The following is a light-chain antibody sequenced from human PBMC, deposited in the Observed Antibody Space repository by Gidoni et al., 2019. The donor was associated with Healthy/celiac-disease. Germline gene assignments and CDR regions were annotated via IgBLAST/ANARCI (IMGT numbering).Light chain of an antibody. CDR1: QSLLHSNGYNY. Sequence: DIAMTQSPLSLPVTPGEPGSISCRSSQSLLHSNGYNYLDWYLQKPGQSPQLLIYLGSNRASGVPDRFSGSGAGTDFTLKISRVEAEEVGVYYCMQALQTPPTFGQGTRLEIK. V-gene: IGKV2-28*01. CDR2: LGS. J-gene: IGKJ5*01. CDR3: MQALQTPPT.